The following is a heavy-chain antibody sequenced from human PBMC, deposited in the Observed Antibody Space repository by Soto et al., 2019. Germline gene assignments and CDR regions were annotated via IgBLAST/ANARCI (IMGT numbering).Heavy chain of an antibody. CDR3: AAFDPGPMGFDP. CDR2: IVVGSGNT. CDR1: GFTFSSSA. J-gene: IGHJ5*02. Sequence: SVKVSCKASGFTFSSSAVQWVRQARGQRLEWIGKIVVGSGNTNYAQKFQERVTITRDMSTSTAYMELSSLRSEDTAFYYCAAFDPGPMGFDPWGQGTLVTAPQ. D-gene: IGHD3-9*01. V-gene: IGHV1-58*01.